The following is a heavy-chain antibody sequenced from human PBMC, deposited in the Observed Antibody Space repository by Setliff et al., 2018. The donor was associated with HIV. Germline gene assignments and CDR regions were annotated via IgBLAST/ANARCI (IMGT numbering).Heavy chain of an antibody. V-gene: IGHV4-39*07. J-gene: IGHJ2*01. D-gene: IGHD3-9*01. CDR2: IYYNGNT. Sequence: SETLSLTCTVSGDSIDRTGYYWGWIRQPPGKGLEWIGSIYYNGNTYNKPSLKSRVTISSDTSKNLFSLKLTTVTAADAAVYYCTRDTGYILSGYRPHWYFDLWGRGTLVTVSS. CDR3: TRDTGYILSGYRPHWYFDL. CDR1: GDSIDRTGYY.